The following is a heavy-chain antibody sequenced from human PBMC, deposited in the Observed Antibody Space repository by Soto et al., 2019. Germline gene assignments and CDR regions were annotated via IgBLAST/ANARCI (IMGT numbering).Heavy chain of an antibody. V-gene: IGHV1-2*04. CDR3: ARGCSSTSCTHDAFDI. D-gene: IGHD2-2*01. Sequence: GASVKVSCKASGYTFTGYYMHWVRQAPGQRLEWMGWINPNSGGTNYAQKFQGWVTMTRDTSISTAYMELSRLRSDDAAVYYCARGCSSTSCTHDAFDIWGQGTMVTVSS. J-gene: IGHJ3*02. CDR2: INPNSGGT. CDR1: GYTFTGYY.